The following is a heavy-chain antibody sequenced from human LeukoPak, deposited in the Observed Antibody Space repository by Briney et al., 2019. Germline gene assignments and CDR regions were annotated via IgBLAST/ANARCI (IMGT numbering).Heavy chain of an antibody. D-gene: IGHD2-2*01. J-gene: IGHJ4*02. CDR3: AKYDCISTSCYEDY. CDR1: AFTFISND. Sequence: GGSLILSCSTSAFTFISNDMSWVRQATGKGLEWVSAISGSGGSTYYADSVKGRFTISRDNSKNTMYQQMNSMRAASTAVTYCAKYDCISTSCYEDYWGQGTLVTVSS. V-gene: IGHV3-23*01. CDR2: ISGSGGST.